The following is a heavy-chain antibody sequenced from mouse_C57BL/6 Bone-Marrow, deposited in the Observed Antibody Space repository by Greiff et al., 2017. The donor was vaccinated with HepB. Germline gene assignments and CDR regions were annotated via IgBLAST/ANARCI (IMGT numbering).Heavy chain of an antibody. V-gene: IGHV14-3*01. CDR2: IDPANGNT. CDR1: GFNIKNTY. CDR3: ALMYYYGSRSSYWYFDV. D-gene: IGHD1-1*01. J-gene: IGHJ1*03. Sequence: VQLQQSVAELVRPGASVKLSCTASGFNIKNTYMHWVKQRPEQGLEWIGRIDPANGNTKYAPKFQGKATITADTSSNTAYLQLSSLTSEDTAIYYCALMYYYGSRSSYWYFDVWGTGTTVTVSS.